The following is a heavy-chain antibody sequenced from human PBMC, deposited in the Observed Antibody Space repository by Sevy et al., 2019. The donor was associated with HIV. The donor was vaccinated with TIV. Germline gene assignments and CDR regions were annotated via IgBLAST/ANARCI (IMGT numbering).Heavy chain of an antibody. J-gene: IGHJ4*02. Sequence: GESLKISCAASGFTFSSYSIHWVRQAPGKGPEYISAISGNGGNTYYASSVKGRFTISRDNSKNTLWLQMDSLRAEDMAVYYCARQGGASSYDYWGQGTLVTVSS. CDR3: ARQGGASSYDY. CDR2: ISGNGGNT. V-gene: IGHV3-64*01. D-gene: IGHD2-2*01. CDR1: GFTFSSYS.